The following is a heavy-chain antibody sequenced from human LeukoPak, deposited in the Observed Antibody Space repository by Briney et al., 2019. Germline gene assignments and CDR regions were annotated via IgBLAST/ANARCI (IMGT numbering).Heavy chain of an antibody. CDR3: ARDHVSSSSDNWFDP. D-gene: IGHD6-6*01. J-gene: IGHJ5*02. CDR2: INHSGST. V-gene: IGHV4-34*01. CDR1: GGSFSGYY. Sequence: PSETLSLTCAVYGGSFSGYYWSWIRQPPGKGLEWIGEINHSGSTNYNPSLKSRVTISVDTSKNQFSLKLSSVTAADTAVYYCARDHVSSSSDNWFDPWGQGTLVTVSS.